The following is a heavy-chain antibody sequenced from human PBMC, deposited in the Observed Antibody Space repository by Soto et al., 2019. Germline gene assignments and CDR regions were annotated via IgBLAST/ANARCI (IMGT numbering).Heavy chain of an antibody. V-gene: IGHV1-46*01. J-gene: IGHJ6*02. CDR2: INPSGGST. D-gene: IGHD2-15*01. Sequence: ASVKVSCKASGYTFTSYYMHWVRQAPGQGPEWMGIINPSGGSTSYAQKFQGRVTMTRDTSTSTVYMELSSLRSEDTAVYYCARAMTVVVVAARSTTGGMDVWGQGTTVTVSS. CDR1: GYTFTSYY. CDR3: ARAMTVVVVAARSTTGGMDV.